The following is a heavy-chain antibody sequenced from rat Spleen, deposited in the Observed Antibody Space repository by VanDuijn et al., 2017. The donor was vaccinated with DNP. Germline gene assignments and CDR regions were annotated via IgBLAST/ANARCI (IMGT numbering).Heavy chain of an antibody. Sequence: EVHLVVSGGGLVQPGRSLKLSCAASGFTFSDYSMAWVRQAPKKGLEWVATIVYDGSGSYYGDSVTGRFTISRDTAKRILYLQMDSLRSEDTATYYCATLYGGFADWGQGVMVTVSS. D-gene: IGHD1-11*01. V-gene: IGHV5S10*01. CDR1: GFTFSDYS. CDR3: ATLYGGFAD. CDR2: IVYDGSGS. J-gene: IGHJ2*01.